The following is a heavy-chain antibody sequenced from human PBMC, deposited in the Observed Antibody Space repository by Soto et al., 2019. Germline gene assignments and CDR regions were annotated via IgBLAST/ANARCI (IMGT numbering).Heavy chain of an antibody. D-gene: IGHD3-22*01. V-gene: IGHV1-69*01. CDR2: IIPIFGTA. CDR3: ARDKVGYYDSSGYYRVSVPPDYYYGMDV. CDR1: GGTFSSYA. Sequence: QVQLVQSGAEVKKPGSSVKVSCKASGGTFSSYAISWVRQAPGQGLEWMGGIIPIFGTANYAQKFQGRVTITADESTSTAYMALSSLRSEDTAVYYCARDKVGYYDSSGYYRVSVPPDYYYGMDVWGQGTMVTVSS. J-gene: IGHJ6*02.